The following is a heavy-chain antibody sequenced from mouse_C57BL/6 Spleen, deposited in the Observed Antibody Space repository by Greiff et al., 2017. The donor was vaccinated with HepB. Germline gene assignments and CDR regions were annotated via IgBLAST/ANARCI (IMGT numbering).Heavy chain of an antibody. V-gene: IGHV14-4*01. CDR1: GFNIKDDY. CDR3: TTDFYYYAMDY. Sequence: VQLKQSGAELVRPGASVKLSCTASGFNIKDDYMHWVKQRPEQGLEWIGWIDPENGDTEYASKFQGKATITADTSSNTAYLQLSSLTSEDTAVYYCTTDFYYYAMDYWGQGTSVTVSS. CDR2: IDPENGDT. J-gene: IGHJ4*01.